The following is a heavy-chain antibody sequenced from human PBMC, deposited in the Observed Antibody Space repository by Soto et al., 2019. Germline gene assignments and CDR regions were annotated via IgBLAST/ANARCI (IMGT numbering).Heavy chain of an antibody. Sequence: SETLSLTCTVSGGSISSYYWSWIRQPPGKGLEWIGYIYYSGSTNYNPSLKSRVTISVDTSKNQFSLKLSSVTAADTAVYYCARMRAYYYGMDVWGQGTTVTVSS. V-gene: IGHV4-59*01. J-gene: IGHJ6*02. CDR1: GGSISSYY. CDR2: IYYSGST. CDR3: ARMRAYYYGMDV.